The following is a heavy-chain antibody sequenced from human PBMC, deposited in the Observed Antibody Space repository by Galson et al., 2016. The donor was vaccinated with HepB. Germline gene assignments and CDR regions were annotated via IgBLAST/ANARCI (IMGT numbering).Heavy chain of an antibody. J-gene: IGHJ6*02. Sequence: SLRLSCAASGFAFNSFAFHWVRQAPGKGLEWVAVISHDGRDQYYVESVKGRFTISRDNYKSTLFLEMNTLSAEDTGVYYCVAFLDHSPAYYYYRMDVWSPGTAVTVSS. CDR2: ISHDGRDQ. V-gene: IGHV3-30*04. CDR3: VAFLDHSPAYYYYRMDV. CDR1: GFAFNSFA. D-gene: IGHD3/OR15-3a*01.